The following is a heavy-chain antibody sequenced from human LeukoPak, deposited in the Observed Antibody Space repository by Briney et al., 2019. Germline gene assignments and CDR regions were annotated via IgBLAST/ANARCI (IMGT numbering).Heavy chain of an antibody. Sequence: GGSLRLSCAAPGFTFSASAMSWVRQTPGKGLEWVSTIISSGDGTYYPDSVKGRFTISRDNSKNTLYLQMNSLRAEDTAVYYCAKRLSYYFDYWGQGTLVTVSS. V-gene: IGHV3-23*01. CDR2: IISSGDGT. J-gene: IGHJ4*02. CDR3: AKRLSYYFDY. CDR1: GFTFSASA.